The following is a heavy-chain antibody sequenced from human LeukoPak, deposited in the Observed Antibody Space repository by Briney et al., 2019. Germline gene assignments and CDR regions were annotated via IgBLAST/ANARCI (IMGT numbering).Heavy chain of an antibody. CDR2: IHYSGST. Sequence: PSETLSLTCAVSGGSISRYYWTWIRQPPGERLEWIGWIHYSGSTAYNPSLESRVTMSVDTSRNHISLKMTSVTAADTATYYCARWGYFDSSTYFVVEYWGQGVLVTASS. CDR3: ARWGYFDSSTYFVVEY. V-gene: IGHV4-59*01. CDR1: GGSISRYY. D-gene: IGHD3-22*01. J-gene: IGHJ4*02.